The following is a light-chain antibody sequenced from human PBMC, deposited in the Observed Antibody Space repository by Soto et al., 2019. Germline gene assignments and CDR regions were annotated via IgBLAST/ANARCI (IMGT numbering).Light chain of an antibody. CDR3: QQYYSYPRT. J-gene: IGKJ1*01. CDR2: AAY. Sequence: AIRMTQSPSSLSAYTGDRVTITCRASQGISSYLAWYQQKPGEAPKLLIYAAYNLQSGVPSRFSGSGSGTDFTLTISCLQYEDFATYYCQQYYSYPRTFGQGTKVDI. V-gene: IGKV1-8*01. CDR1: QGISSY.